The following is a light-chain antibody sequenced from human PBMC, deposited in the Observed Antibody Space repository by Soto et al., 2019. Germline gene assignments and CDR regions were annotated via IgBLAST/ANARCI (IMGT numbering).Light chain of an antibody. J-gene: IGKJ2*01. Sequence: EIVLTQSPATLSLSPGERATLSCRASQSVSSDLAWYQQKRGQAPRLLIYDASNKATGIPARFSGSGSGTDFTLTISSLEPEDFAVYYCQQRSNWPPTFGQGTNLEIK. CDR3: QQRSNWPPT. CDR1: QSVSSD. CDR2: DAS. V-gene: IGKV3-11*01.